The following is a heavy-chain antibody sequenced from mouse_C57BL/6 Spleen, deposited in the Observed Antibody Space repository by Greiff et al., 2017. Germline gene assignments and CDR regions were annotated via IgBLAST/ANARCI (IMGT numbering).Heavy chain of an antibody. CDR1: GYTFTSYW. V-gene: IGHV1-50*01. D-gene: IGHD2-1*01. CDR3: ARSGNYPPWFAY. CDR2: IDPSDSYT. Sequence: QVQLQQPGAELVKPGASVKLSCKASGYTFTSYWMQWVKQRPGQGLEWIGEIDPSDSYTNYNQKFKGKATLTVDPSSSTAYLQLSSLTSEDSAVYYCARSGNYPPWFAYWGQGTLVTVSA. J-gene: IGHJ3*01.